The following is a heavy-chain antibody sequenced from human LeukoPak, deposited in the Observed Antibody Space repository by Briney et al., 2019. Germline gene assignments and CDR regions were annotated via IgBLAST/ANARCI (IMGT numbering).Heavy chain of an antibody. Sequence: ASAKVSCKASGYTFTGYYMHWVRQAPGQGLEWMGWINPNSGGTNYAQKFQGRVTMTRDTSISTAYMELSRLRSDDTAVYYCARHAISAKRWLQLNPFFDYWGQGTLVTVSS. V-gene: IGHV1-2*02. CDR1: GYTFTGYY. CDR2: INPNSGGT. J-gene: IGHJ4*02. D-gene: IGHD5-24*01. CDR3: ARHAISAKRWLQLNPFFDY.